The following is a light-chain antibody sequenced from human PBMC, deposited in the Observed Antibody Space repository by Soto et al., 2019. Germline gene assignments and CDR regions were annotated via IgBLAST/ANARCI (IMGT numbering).Light chain of an antibody. CDR3: QQYNNWPRAT. CDR1: QSISSN. CDR2: RTS. Sequence: EIVMTPSPATPSVSPGERATLYCRASQSISSNLAWYQQKPGQAPRLLMFRTSSRATGFPARFSGSGSGTEFNLTISSLQSEDFGVYYCQQYNNWPRATFGGGTKVDIK. V-gene: IGKV3-15*01. J-gene: IGKJ4*01.